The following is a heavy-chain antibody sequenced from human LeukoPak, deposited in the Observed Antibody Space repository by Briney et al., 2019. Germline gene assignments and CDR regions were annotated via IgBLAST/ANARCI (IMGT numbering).Heavy chain of an antibody. V-gene: IGHV3-23*01. CDR2: ISGSGGST. J-gene: IGHJ4*02. Sequence: GGSLRLSCAASGFTFSTYAMSWVRQAPGKGLEWVSAISGSGGSTYYADSVKGRFTTSRDNSKNTLYLQMNSLRAEDTAVYYCAKDSKILGFWALPKFDYWGQGTLVTVSS. CDR3: AKDSKILGFWALPKFDY. D-gene: IGHD3-16*01. CDR1: GFTFSTYA.